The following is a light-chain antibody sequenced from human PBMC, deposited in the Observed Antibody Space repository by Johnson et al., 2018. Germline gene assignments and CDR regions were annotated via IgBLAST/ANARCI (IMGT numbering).Light chain of an antibody. V-gene: IGLV1-51*02. CDR2: ENN. CDR1: SSNIGNNY. CDR3: GTWDSNLSAGNV. J-gene: IGLJ1*01. Sequence: QSVLTQPPSVSAAPGQKVTISCSGSSSNIGNNYVSWYQQLPGTAPKLLIYENNKRPSGIPDRFSGSKSCTSATLGITGLQTGDEADYYCGTWDSNLSAGNVFGTGTKVTVL.